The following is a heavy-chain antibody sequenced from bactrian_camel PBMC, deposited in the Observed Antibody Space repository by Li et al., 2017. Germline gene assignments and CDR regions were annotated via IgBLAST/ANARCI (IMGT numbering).Heavy chain of an antibody. J-gene: IGHJ4*01. CDR1: GYTYDNLFC. V-gene: IGHV3S6*01. CDR2: QYIAGAEP. Sequence: HVQLVESGGGSVPAGGSLTLSCRAVGYTYDNLFCVAWFRQAPEREREGVAIQYIAGAEPDYAGSVKGRFTISRDNAEENTVYLQMNSPRPEDTAVYYCAADAAGAGLETMDLRGLWARGPRSPSP. D-gene: IGHD2*01.